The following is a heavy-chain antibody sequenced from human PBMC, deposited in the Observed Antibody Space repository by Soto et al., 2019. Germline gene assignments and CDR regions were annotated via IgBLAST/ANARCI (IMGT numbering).Heavy chain of an antibody. CDR1: GGSFSGYY. CDR3: ARGGTMFGVVVNYYYYGMDV. D-gene: IGHD3-3*01. CDR2: INHSGST. Sequence: PSETLSLTCAVYGGSFSGYYWSWIRQPPGKGLEWIGEINHSGSTNYNPSLKSRVTISVDTSKNQFSLKLSSVTAADTAVYYCARGGTMFGVVVNYYYYGMDVWGQGTTVTVSS. V-gene: IGHV4-34*01. J-gene: IGHJ6*02.